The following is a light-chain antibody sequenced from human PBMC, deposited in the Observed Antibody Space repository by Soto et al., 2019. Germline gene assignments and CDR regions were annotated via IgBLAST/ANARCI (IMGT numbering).Light chain of an antibody. CDR3: QQYGSSPQT. V-gene: IGKV3-20*01. J-gene: IGKJ1*01. CDR2: GAS. Sequence: EIVLTQSPGTLSLSPWERATLSCRASQSVSSSYLAWYQQKPGQAPRLLIYGASSRATGSPDRCSGSGSGKDFTLTISRLEHEDVAVYECQQYGSSPQTFGQGTKVDIK. CDR1: QSVSSSY.